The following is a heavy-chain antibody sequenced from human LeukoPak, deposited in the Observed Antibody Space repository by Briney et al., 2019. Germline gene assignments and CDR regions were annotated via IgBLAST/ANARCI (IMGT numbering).Heavy chain of an antibody. V-gene: IGHV1-46*01. CDR3: ARDNSVEDTAWWFDP. CDR1: GYTFTSHY. Sequence: ASVKVSCEASGYTFTSHYMHWVRQAPGQGLEWMGIINPSGGSTSYAQKFQGRVTMTRDMSTSTDYMELSSLRSEDTAVYYCARDNSVEDTAWWFDPWGQGTLVTVSS. J-gene: IGHJ5*02. CDR2: INPSGGST. D-gene: IGHD4-23*01.